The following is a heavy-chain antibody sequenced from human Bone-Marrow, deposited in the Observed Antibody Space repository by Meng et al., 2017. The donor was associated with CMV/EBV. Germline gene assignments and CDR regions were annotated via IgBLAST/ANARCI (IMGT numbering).Heavy chain of an antibody. V-gene: IGHV1-46*01. J-gene: IGHJ4*02. Sequence: ASVTVSCKASGYTFTSYYIHCVRQAPGQGLEWMGRINPSGGGTSYAQRFQGRVTMTRDASTSTVYMEPSSLRPEETAVYYCAREYSSSWDYWGQGTLVTVSS. D-gene: IGHD6-6*01. CDR1: GYTFTSYY. CDR3: AREYSSSWDY. CDR2: INPSGGGT.